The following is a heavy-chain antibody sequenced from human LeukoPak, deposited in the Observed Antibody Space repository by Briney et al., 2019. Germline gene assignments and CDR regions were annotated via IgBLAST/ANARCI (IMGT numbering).Heavy chain of an antibody. CDR1: GGSISSYY. D-gene: IGHD3-10*01. CDR3: ARENYCGSGSYYGY. CDR2: IYYSGST. Sequence: SETLSLTCTVSGGSISSYYWSWIRQPPGKGLEWIGYIYYSGSTSYNPSLKSRVTISVDTSKNQFSLKLSSVTAADTAIYYCARENYCGSGSYYGYWGQGTLVTVSS. V-gene: IGHV4-59*01. J-gene: IGHJ4*02.